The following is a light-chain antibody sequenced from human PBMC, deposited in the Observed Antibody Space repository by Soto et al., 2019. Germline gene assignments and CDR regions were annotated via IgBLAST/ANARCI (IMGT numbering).Light chain of an antibody. CDR1: SSDVGAYNY. CDR3: CTDAGSYKV. Sequence: SALTQRRSVSGSPGQSVTISCTGTSSDVGAYNYVSWYQQHPGKAPKLMIYHVSKRPSGVPDRFSGSKSGNTASLTISGLQAEDEADYYCCTDAGSYKVFGTGTKVTVL. V-gene: IGLV2-11*01. CDR2: HVS. J-gene: IGLJ1*01.